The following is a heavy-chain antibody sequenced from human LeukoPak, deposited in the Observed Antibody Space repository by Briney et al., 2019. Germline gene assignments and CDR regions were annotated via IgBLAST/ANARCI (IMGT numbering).Heavy chain of an antibody. V-gene: IGHV5-51*01. CDR1: GYSFTSYW. D-gene: IGHD6-6*01. J-gene: IGHJ3*02. Sequence: GESLKISCKGSGYSFTSYWIGWVRQMPGKGLEWMGIIYPGDSDTRYSPSFQGQVTISADKSISTAYLQWSSLKASDTAKYYCAIPGIYSSSSIDAFDIWGQGTMVTVSS. CDR3: AIPGIYSSSSIDAFDI. CDR2: IYPGDSDT.